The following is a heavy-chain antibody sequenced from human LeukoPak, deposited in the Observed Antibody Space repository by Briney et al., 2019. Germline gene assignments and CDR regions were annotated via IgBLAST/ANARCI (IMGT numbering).Heavy chain of an antibody. CDR3: ARMYYYDSSGYEVYYYGMDV. Sequence: SVKVSCKASGGTFSRYAISWVRQAPGQGLEWMGRIIPILGIANYAQKFQGRVTITADKSTSTAYMELSSLRSEDTAVYYCARMYYYDSSGYEVYYYGMDVWGQGTTVTVSS. D-gene: IGHD3-22*01. V-gene: IGHV1-69*04. CDR2: IIPILGIA. J-gene: IGHJ6*02. CDR1: GGTFSRYA.